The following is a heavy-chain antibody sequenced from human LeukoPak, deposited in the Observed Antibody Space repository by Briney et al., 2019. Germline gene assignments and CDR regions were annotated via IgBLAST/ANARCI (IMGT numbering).Heavy chain of an antibody. J-gene: IGHJ4*02. D-gene: IGHD3-10*01. V-gene: IGHV3-21*01. CDR2: IGRNCTNT. Sequence: GGSLRLSCAASGFTFNKYAMSWGRQAPGKGLEWVSGIGRNCTNTYHPASMKGRFTVCRDNAKNSLYLQMNSLRAEDTAVYYCARGYGSGSSHIDYWGQGTLVTVSS. CDR3: ARGYGSGSSHIDY. CDR1: GFTFNKYA.